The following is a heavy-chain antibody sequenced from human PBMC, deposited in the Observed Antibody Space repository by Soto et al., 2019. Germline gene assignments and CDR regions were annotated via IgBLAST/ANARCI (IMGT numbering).Heavy chain of an antibody. CDR2: IFSNDEK. Sequence: QVTLKESGPVLVKPTETLTLTCTVYGFSLSNSRVGVSWIRQPPGKALEWLAHIFSNDEKSYSASVESRLTISKDTSKSQVVLIMTNMDPVDTATYYCARNPNVYAGPHYFYGLDVWGQGTTVTVSS. D-gene: IGHD1-1*01. CDR1: GFSLSNSRVG. J-gene: IGHJ6*02. CDR3: ARNPNVYAGPHYFYGLDV. V-gene: IGHV2-26*01.